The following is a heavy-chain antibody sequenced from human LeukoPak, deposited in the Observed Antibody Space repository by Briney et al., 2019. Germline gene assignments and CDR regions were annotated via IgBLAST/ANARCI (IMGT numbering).Heavy chain of an antibody. V-gene: IGHV3-15*01. CDR3: ATGRSGYFDS. J-gene: IGHJ4*02. CDR1: GLTLSNAW. CDR2: IKSKSDGGIK. Sequence: PGGSLRLSCAASGLTLSNAWMTWVRQAPGKGLEWVARIKSKSDGGIKDYAAPVKGTSTISRNDSEDTVYLQTNSLKIEDTAVYYCATGRSGYFDSWGQGTLVFVSP.